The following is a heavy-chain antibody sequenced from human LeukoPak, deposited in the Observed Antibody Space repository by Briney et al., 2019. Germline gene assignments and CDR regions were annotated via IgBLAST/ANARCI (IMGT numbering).Heavy chain of an antibody. CDR1: GYTLTELS. V-gene: IGHV1-24*01. CDR3: ATDRYSGSYLGYYFDY. J-gene: IGHJ4*02. Sequence: GASVKVSCKVSGYTLTELSMHWVRQAPVKGLEWMGGFDPEDGETIYAQKFQGRVTMTEDTSTDTAYMELSSLRSEDTAVYYCATDRYSGSYLGYYFDYWGQGTLVTVSS. CDR2: FDPEDGET. D-gene: IGHD1-26*01.